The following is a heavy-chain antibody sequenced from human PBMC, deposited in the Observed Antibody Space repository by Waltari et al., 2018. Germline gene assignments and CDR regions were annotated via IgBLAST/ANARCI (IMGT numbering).Heavy chain of an antibody. CDR2: ISYAGTT. V-gene: IGHV4-39*01. Sequence: QLQLQESGPGPVTPSETLSLTCIVSGGSIDTPEPYWSWIRQPPGQGLEWIGTISYAGTTYTNPSLRSRLTMSRDTSKNQLSLTLGSTTAADTAVYYCATYIGASVGTAAFDVWGQGTMVTVSS. CDR3: ATYIGASVGTAAFDV. D-gene: IGHD5-12*01. J-gene: IGHJ3*01. CDR1: GGSIDTPEPY.